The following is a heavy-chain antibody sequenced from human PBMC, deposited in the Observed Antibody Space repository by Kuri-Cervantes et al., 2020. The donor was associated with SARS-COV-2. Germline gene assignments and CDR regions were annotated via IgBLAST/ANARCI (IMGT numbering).Heavy chain of an antibody. J-gene: IGHJ6*02. CDR2: INAGNGNT. V-gene: IGHV1-3*01. CDR3: ARSGGGPKYYYYGLDF. CDR1: GYTFTSYA. Sequence: ASVKVSCKASGYTFTSYAMHWVRQAPGQRLEWMGWINAGNGNTKYSQKFQGRVTITRDTSASTAYMELRSLKSDDTAVYYCARSGGGPKYYYYGLDFWGQGTTVTVSS. D-gene: IGHD3-10*01.